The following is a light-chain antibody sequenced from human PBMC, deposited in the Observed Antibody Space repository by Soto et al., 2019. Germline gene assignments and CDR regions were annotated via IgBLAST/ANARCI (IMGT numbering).Light chain of an antibody. CDR1: QTVRNNY. V-gene: IGKV3-20*01. Sequence: EVVLTKSPCTLSLSPGERATLSCRASQTVRNNYLAWYQQKPGQAPRLLIYDASSRATGIPDRFSGSGSGTDFTLTISRLEPEDFAVYFCQQYGSSPRTFGQGTKVDI. CDR3: QQYGSSPRT. CDR2: DAS. J-gene: IGKJ1*01.